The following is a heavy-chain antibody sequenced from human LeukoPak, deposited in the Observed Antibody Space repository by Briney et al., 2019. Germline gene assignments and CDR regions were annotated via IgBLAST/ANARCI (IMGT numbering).Heavy chain of an antibody. V-gene: IGHV1-2*02. D-gene: IGHD3-10*01. J-gene: IGHJ4*02. Sequence: ASVKVSCKASGYTFTGYYMHWVRQAPGQGLEWRGWINPNSGGTNYAQKFQGRVTMTRDTSISTAYMELSRLRSDDTAVYYCARESMWLVRGVITSRYYFDYWGQGTLVTVSS. CDR1: GYTFTGYY. CDR3: ARESMWLVRGVITSRYYFDY. CDR2: INPNSGGT.